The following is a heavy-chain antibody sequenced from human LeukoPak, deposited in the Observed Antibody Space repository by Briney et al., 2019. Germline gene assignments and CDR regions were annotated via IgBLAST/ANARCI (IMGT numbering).Heavy chain of an antibody. Sequence: GGSLRLSCADSGFTFSSYWMSWVRQAPGKGLEWVANIKPDGSEKYYVDSLKGRFTISRDNAKNSLYLQMNSLRPEDTAVYYCARAKWLRLLLLLDYWGQGTLVTVSS. CDR3: ARAKWLRLLLLLDY. CDR1: GFTFSSYW. D-gene: IGHD5-12*01. J-gene: IGHJ4*02. V-gene: IGHV3-7*02. CDR2: IKPDGSEK.